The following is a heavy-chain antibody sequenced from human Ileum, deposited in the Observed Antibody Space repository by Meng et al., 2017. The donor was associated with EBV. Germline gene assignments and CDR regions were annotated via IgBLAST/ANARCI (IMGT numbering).Heavy chain of an antibody. CDR2: TYYSGST. Sequence: PLREAGPGRGKPSETLSRTCTGSGASIRGRRYYWGWIRQPPGKGLEWIGSTYYSGSTNYNPSLKSRVTISVDTSKNQFSLNLSSVTAADTAVYYCARGDILTGYWYYFDYWGQGILVTVSS. V-gene: IGHV4-39*07. J-gene: IGHJ4*02. CDR1: GASIRGRRYY. D-gene: IGHD3-9*01. CDR3: ARGDILTGYWYYFDY.